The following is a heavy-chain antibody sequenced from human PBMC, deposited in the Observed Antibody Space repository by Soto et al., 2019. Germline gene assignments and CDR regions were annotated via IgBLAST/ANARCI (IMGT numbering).Heavy chain of an antibody. CDR2: IYHSGNT. CDR1: GGSISSDNW. V-gene: IGHV4-4*02. J-gene: IGHJ4*02. Sequence: QVHLQESDPDLVRPSETLSLTCSFSGGSISSDNWWSWVRQTPGMGLEWIGEIYHSGNTNYNPSLKSRVSMSVDKSKNQFSLKVTSVTAADTALYYCARLSASSKLRGVVINWGQGTLVTVSS. CDR3: ARLSASSKLRGVVIN. D-gene: IGHD3-10*01.